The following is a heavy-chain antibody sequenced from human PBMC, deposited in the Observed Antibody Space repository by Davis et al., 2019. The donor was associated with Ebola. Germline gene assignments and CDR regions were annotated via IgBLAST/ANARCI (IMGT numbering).Heavy chain of an antibody. CDR2: IIPIFGTA. D-gene: IGHD3-9*01. V-gene: IGHV1-69*05. Sequence: SVKVSCKASGYTFTSYAMHWVRQAPGQGLEWMGGIIPIFGTANYAQKLQGRVTMTTDTSTSTAYMELRSLRSDDTAVYYCARGGGPELPYITIYINWGQGTLVTVSS. J-gene: IGHJ4*02. CDR1: GYTFTSYA. CDR3: ARGGGPELPYITIYIN.